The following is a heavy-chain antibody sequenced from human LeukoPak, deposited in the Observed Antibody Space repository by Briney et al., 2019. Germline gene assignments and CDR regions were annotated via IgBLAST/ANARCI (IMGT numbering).Heavy chain of an antibody. CDR2: INTNTGNP. CDR1: GYTLTNYA. J-gene: IGHJ4*02. Sequence: GASVKVSCKASGYTLTNYALNWVRQAPGQGLEWMGWINTNTGNPTYAQGFTGRFVFSLDTSVNAAYLQISSLKAEDNAIYYCERVQGYCSTTSCYPHYWGQGTLVTVSS. D-gene: IGHD2-2*01. CDR3: ERVQGYCSTTSCYPHY. V-gene: IGHV7-4-1*02.